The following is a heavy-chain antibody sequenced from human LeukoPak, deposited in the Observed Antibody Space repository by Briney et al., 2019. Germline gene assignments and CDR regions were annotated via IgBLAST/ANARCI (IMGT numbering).Heavy chain of an antibody. D-gene: IGHD3-10*01. CDR1: GFTFSSYG. Sequence: PGGSLRLSCAASGFTFSSYGMHWVRQAPGKGLEWVAVISYDGSNKYYADSVKGRFTISRDNSKNTLYLQMNSLRAEDTAVYYCAKDASYGSGSSQDYWGPGTLVTVSS. V-gene: IGHV3-30*18. J-gene: IGHJ4*02. CDR2: ISYDGSNK. CDR3: AKDASYGSGSSQDY.